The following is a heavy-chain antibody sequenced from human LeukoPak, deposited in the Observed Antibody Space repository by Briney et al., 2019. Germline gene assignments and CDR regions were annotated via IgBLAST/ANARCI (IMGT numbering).Heavy chain of an antibody. D-gene: IGHD6-19*01. Sequence: PGGSLRLSCAASGFTFSSYGMHWVRQAPGKGLEWVAVIWYDGSNKYYADSVKGRFTIPRDNSKNTLYLQMSSLRAEDTAVYYCARDSSSSSGWSDFWGQGTLVTVSS. CDR1: GFTFSSYG. CDR3: ARDSSSSSGWSDF. J-gene: IGHJ4*02. CDR2: IWYDGSNK. V-gene: IGHV3-33*01.